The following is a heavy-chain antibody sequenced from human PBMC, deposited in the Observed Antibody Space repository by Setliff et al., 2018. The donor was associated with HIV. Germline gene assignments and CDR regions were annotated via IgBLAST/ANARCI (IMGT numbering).Heavy chain of an antibody. Sequence: PSETLSLTCTVSAGSISSSNYYWGWIRQPPGKGLEWVGSIYHSGTTYYNPSLKSRVTISVDTSKNQFSLKVRSVTAADTAVYYCARLRWAATAGTWDYYYYGMDVWGQGTTVTVSS. CDR1: AGSISSSNYY. D-gene: IGHD6-13*01. J-gene: IGHJ6*02. CDR2: IYHSGTT. V-gene: IGHV4-39*07. CDR3: ARLRWAATAGTWDYYYYGMDV.